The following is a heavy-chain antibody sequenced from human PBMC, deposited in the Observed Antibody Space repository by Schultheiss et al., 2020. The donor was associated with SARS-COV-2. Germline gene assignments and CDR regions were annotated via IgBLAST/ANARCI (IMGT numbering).Heavy chain of an antibody. V-gene: IGHV4-34*01. CDR3: ARGVAVAYYYYYYMDV. CDR1: GFTFSSNY. J-gene: IGHJ6*03. CDR2: INHSGST. D-gene: IGHD2-15*01. Sequence: GSLRLSCAASGFTFSSNYMSWIRQPPGKGLEWIGEINHSGSTNYNPSLKSRVTISVDTSKNQFSLKLSSVTAADTAVYYCARGVAVAYYYYYYMDVWGKGTTVTVSS.